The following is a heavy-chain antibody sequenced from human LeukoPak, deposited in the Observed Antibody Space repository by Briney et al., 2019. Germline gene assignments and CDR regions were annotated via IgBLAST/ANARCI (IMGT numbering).Heavy chain of an antibody. CDR3: ARERAYYYDS. Sequence: GGSLRLSCAASGFSVSSNYMTWVRQAPGKGLEWVSIIYSDGSAYYADSVKGRFTISRDNSKNTLYFQMNSLRAEDTAVYYCARERAYYYDSWGQGTLVTVSS. D-gene: IGHD3-22*01. J-gene: IGHJ4*02. CDR1: GFSVSSNY. V-gene: IGHV3-66*01. CDR2: IYSDGSA.